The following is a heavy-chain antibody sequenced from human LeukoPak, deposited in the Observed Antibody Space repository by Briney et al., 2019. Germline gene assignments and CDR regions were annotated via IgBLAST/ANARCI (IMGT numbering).Heavy chain of an antibody. CDR2: INNSGST. V-gene: IGHV4-34*01. CDR1: GGSFSGYY. CDR3: ARGKWFDP. J-gene: IGHJ5*02. Sequence: PSETLSLTCAVYGGSFSGYYWSWIRQPPGKGLEWIGEINNSGSTNYNPSLKSRVTISVDTSKNQFSLKLSSVTAADTAVYYCARGKWFDPWGQGTLFTVSS.